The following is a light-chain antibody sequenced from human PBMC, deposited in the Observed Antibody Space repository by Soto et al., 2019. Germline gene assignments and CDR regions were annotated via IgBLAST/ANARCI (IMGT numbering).Light chain of an antibody. Sequence: EVVMTQSPATLSVSPGEGATHSCRASQSIRTDLAWYQQKPGQAPSLLIFSASTRATGVPARFSGSGSGTEFTLTISSLQSEDFAVYYCQQYNKWPQWTFGQGTKVDI. V-gene: IGKV3-15*01. CDR3: QQYNKWPQWT. CDR2: SAS. J-gene: IGKJ1*01. CDR1: QSIRTD.